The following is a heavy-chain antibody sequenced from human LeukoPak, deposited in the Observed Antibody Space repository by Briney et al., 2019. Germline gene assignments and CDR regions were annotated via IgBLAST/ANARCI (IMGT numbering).Heavy chain of an antibody. V-gene: IGHV3-23*01. CDR3: AKFEGALLGNYYMDV. CDR2: ISGGGDKT. CDR1: GFPFSDFA. J-gene: IGHJ6*03. Sequence: PGGSLRLSCAVSGFPFSDFAMSWVRQAPGKGLEWVSTISGGGDKTYFADSVKGGFPISRDNSKNTLFLQMVSLRAEDTAVYYCAKFEGALLGNYYMDVWGKGTTVTVSS.